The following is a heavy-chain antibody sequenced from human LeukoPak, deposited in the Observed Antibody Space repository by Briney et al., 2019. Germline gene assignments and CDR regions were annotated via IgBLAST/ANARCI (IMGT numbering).Heavy chain of an antibody. CDR2: INSDGSST. Sequence: PGGSLRLSCAASGFTFSSYWMHWVRQAPGKGLVWVSRINSDGSSTSYADSVKGRFTISRDNAKNTLYLQMNSLRAEDTAVYYCARVSGFIAAAGSDLGGDYYYYMDVWGKGTTVTVSS. CDR1: GFTFSSYW. D-gene: IGHD6-13*01. J-gene: IGHJ6*03. CDR3: ARVSGFIAAAGSDLGGDYYYYMDV. V-gene: IGHV3-74*01.